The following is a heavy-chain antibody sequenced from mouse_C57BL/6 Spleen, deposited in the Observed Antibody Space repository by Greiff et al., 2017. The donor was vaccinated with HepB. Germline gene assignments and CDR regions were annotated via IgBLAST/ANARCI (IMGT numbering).Heavy chain of an antibody. D-gene: IGHD2-4*01. V-gene: IGHV1-26*01. CDR2: INPNNGGT. J-gene: IGHJ1*03. Sequence: VQLHQSGPELVKPGASVKISCKASGYTFTDYYMNWVKQSHGKSLEWIGDINPNNGGTSYNQKFKGKATLTVDKSSSTAYMELRSLTSEDSAVYYCALYDYDRDFDVWGTGTTVTVSS. CDR3: ALYDYDRDFDV. CDR1: GYTFTDYY.